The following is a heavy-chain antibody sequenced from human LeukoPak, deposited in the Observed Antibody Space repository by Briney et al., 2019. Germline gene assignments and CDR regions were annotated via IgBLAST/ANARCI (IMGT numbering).Heavy chain of an antibody. J-gene: IGHJ4*02. CDR3: AAAQCSESGESCSHDS. V-gene: IGHV3-66*01. Sequence: GGSLRLSCAASGLTVNGKYMGWVRQAPGKGLESVAVIFGDGGTYFAGSAKGRFSISRDTSKNTLSLQMNSLRAEDSAVCYCAAAQCSESGESCSHDSWGQGTLVIVSS. CDR1: GLTVNGKY. D-gene: IGHD3-16*01. CDR2: IFGDGGT.